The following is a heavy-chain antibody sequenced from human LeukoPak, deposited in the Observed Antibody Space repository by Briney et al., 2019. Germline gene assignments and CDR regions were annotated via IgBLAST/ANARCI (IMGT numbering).Heavy chain of an antibody. CDR2: ISAYNGNT. CDR1: GYTFTSYG. CDR3: ARVRYHYGSGSYLP. D-gene: IGHD3-10*01. J-gene: IGHJ5*02. V-gene: IGHV1-18*01. Sequence: ASVKVSCKASGYTFTSYGISWVRQAPGQGLEWMGWISAYNGNTNYAQKLQGRVTMTTDTSTSTAYMELRSLRSDDTAVYYCARVRYHYGSGSYLPWGQGTLVTVSS.